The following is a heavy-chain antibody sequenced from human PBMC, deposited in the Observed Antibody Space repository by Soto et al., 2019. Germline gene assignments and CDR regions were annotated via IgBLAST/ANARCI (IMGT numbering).Heavy chain of an antibody. D-gene: IGHD3-10*01. CDR3: AKVRADYYYGSGPFDY. J-gene: IGHJ4*02. CDR2: ISSDGSNK. Sequence: QVQLVESGGGVVQPGRSLRLSCAASGFTFSNYGMHWVRQAPGKGLEWVALISSDGSNKYYADSVKGRFTISRDNSKSTLYLQMNTLRAEDTAVYYCAKVRADYYYGSGPFDYWGQGTLVTVSS. V-gene: IGHV3-30*18. CDR1: GFTFSNYG.